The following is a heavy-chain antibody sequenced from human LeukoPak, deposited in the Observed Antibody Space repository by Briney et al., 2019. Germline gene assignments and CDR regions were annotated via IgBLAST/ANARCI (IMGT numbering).Heavy chain of an antibody. CDR1: GFTFSSYG. V-gene: IGHV3-30*18. CDR3: AKDHDSSGIDY. Sequence: GGSLRLSCAASGFTFSSYGMHRVRQAPGKGLEWVAVISYDGSNKYYADSVKGRFTISRDNSKNTLYLQMNSLRAEDTAVYYCAKDHDSSGIDYWGQGTLVTVSS. CDR2: ISYDGSNK. J-gene: IGHJ4*02. D-gene: IGHD3-22*01.